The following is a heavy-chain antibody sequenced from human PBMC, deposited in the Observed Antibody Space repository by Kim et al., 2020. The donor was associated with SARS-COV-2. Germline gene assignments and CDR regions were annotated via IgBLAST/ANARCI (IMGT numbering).Heavy chain of an antibody. D-gene: IGHD3-22*01. CDR3: ARLPHDSSGYVDC. J-gene: IGHJ4*02. CDR1: GGSISSSFNY. Sequence: SETLSLTCTVSGGSISSSFNYWGWIRQPPGKGLEWIGSVYHSGSTYDGPSLKSRVTVSVDTSKNEFSLKVTSVTAADTAVYFCARLPHDSSGYVDCWGQGILVTVSS. V-gene: IGHV4-39*01. CDR2: VYHSGST.